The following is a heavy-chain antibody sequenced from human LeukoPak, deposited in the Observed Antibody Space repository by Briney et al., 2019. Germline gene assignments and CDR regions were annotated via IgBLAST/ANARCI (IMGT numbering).Heavy chain of an antibody. CDR2: ISAYNGKT. Sequence: ASVKVSCKSSGYTFSIYGFTWVRHAPGQGLEWMGWISAYNGKTLYAEKFQGRVTMTTDAATSTVYMELRSLRSDDTAVYYCARVSYLRPSDYMDVWGKGTTVTVSS. V-gene: IGHV1-18*01. J-gene: IGHJ6*03. D-gene: IGHD1-26*01. CDR1: GYTFSIYG. CDR3: ARVSYLRPSDYMDV.